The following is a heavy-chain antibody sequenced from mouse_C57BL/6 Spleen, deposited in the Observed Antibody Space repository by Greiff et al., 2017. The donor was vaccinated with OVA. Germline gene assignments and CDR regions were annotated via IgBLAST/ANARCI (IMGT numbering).Heavy chain of an antibody. CDR1: GYSFTSYY. V-gene: IGHV1-66*01. Sequence: VQLQQSGPELVKPGASVKISCKASGYSFTSYYIHWVKQRPGQGLEWIGWIYPGSGNTKYNEKFKGKATLTADTSSSTAYMQLSSLTSEDSAVYYCARPYGNYASWFAYWGQGTLVTVSA. CDR2: IYPGSGNT. CDR3: ARPYGNYASWFAY. D-gene: IGHD2-1*01. J-gene: IGHJ3*01.